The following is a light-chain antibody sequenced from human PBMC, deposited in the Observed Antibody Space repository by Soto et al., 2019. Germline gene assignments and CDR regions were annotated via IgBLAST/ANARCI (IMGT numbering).Light chain of an antibody. J-gene: IGKJ2*01. CDR1: QSVNSF. CDR3: QQRSGWPRT. V-gene: IGKV3-11*01. Sequence: EIVLTQSPATLSLSPGERATLSCRASQSVNSFLAWYQQKPGQAPRLLIYDASNRAPGIPARFSGSGSGTDCTLTISSLEPEDFALYYCQQRSGWPRTFGRGTNLEFK. CDR2: DAS.